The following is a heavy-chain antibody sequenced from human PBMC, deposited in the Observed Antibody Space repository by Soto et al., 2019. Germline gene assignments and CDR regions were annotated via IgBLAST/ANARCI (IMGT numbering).Heavy chain of an antibody. Sequence: EVHLLESGGVLVQPGASLRLSCETSGFTFTNCVMTWVRQPPGKRLEWVSVITTNGHTDYADSVKGRFTISRDNSKNTVYLQMNSLRAEDTAIYYCAKGLLNGRWYAADWGQGTLVTVSS. V-gene: IGHV3-23*01. D-gene: IGHD6-13*01. CDR1: GFTFTNCV. CDR2: ITTNGHT. J-gene: IGHJ4*02. CDR3: AKGLLNGRWYAAD.